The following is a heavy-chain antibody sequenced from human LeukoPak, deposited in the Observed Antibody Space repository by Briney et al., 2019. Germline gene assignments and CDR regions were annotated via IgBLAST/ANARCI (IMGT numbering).Heavy chain of an antibody. D-gene: IGHD3-16*02. CDR1: GGSISSYY. CDR3: ARASAYDYVWGSYRLLSHFDY. Sequence: SETLSLTCTVSGGSISSYYWSWIRQPPGKGLEWIGYIYHSGSTYYNPSLKSRVTISVDRSKNQFSLKLSSVTAADTAVYYCARASAYDYVWGSYRLLSHFDYWGQGTLVTVSS. J-gene: IGHJ4*02. V-gene: IGHV4-59*12. CDR2: IYHSGST.